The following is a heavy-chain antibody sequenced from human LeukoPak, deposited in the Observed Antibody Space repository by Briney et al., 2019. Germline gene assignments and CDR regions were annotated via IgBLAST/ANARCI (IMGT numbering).Heavy chain of an antibody. CDR1: GFTFSSYA. D-gene: IGHD4-23*01. CDR3: ATNPQYGGNSVGY. J-gene: IGHJ4*02. CDR2: ISYDGSNK. Sequence: GGSLRLSCAASGFTFSSYAMHWVRPAPGKGLEWVAVISYDGSNKYYADSVKGRFTISRDNSKNTLYLQMNSLRAEDAAVYYCATNPQYGGNSVGYWGQGTLVTVSS. V-gene: IGHV3-30*01.